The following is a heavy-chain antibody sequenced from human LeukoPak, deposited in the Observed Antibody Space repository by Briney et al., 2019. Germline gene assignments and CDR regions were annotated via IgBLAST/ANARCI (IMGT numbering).Heavy chain of an antibody. CDR2: ISSSSYI. J-gene: IGHJ4*02. CDR1: GFTFSSYS. Sequence: GGSLRLSCAASGFTFSSYSMNWVRQAPGKGLEWVSSISSSSYIYYADSVKGRFTISRDNAKNSLYLQMNSLRAEDTAVYYCATTDFWSGYYTTEFDYWGQGTLVTVSS. V-gene: IGHV3-21*01. D-gene: IGHD3-3*01. CDR3: ATTDFWSGYYTTEFDY.